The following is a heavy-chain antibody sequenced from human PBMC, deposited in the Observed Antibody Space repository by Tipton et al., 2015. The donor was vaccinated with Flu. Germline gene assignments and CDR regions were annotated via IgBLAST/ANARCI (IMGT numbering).Heavy chain of an antibody. D-gene: IGHD1-20*01. CDR3: ARDFRAAVTGDSASDI. Sequence: TLSLTCSVSGDSIGSDYFWGWIRQPPGKGLEWIGYVYRSGGTTSYNPSLRSRATISIDTSKSQFSLRLTSVTAADTAVYYCARDFRAAVTGDSASDIWGQGTLVTVSS. V-gene: IGHV4-38-2*02. CDR1: GDSIGSDYF. J-gene: IGHJ3*02. CDR2: VYRSGGT.